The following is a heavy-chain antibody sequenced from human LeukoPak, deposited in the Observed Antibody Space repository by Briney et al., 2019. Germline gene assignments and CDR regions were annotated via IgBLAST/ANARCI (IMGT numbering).Heavy chain of an antibody. CDR1: GFTFSSYA. CDR3: AKNLGSGWYFPFDY. J-gene: IGHJ4*02. D-gene: IGHD6-19*01. V-gene: IGHV3-20*04. CDR2: INWNGGST. Sequence: GGSLRLSCAASGFTFSSYAMSWVRQAPGKGLEWVSGINWNGGSTGYADSVKGRFTISRDNAKNSLYLQMDSLSAEDTAFYYCAKNLGSGWYFPFDYWGQGTLVTVSS.